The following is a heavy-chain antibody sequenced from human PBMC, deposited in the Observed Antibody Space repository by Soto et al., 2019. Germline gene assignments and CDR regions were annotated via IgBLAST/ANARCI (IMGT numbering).Heavy chain of an antibody. CDR1: GYTFTGYY. CDR3: ARVPDPEQQLVKRNTLLVAPFWAEYFQH. J-gene: IGHJ1*01. Sequence: ASVKVSCKASGYTFTGYYMHWVRQAPGQGLEWMGWINPNSGGTNYAQKFQGRVTMTRDTSISTAYMELSRLRSDDTAVYYCARVPDPEQQLVKRNTLLVAPFWAEYFQHWGQGTLVTASS. CDR2: INPNSGGT. D-gene: IGHD6-13*01. V-gene: IGHV1-2*02.